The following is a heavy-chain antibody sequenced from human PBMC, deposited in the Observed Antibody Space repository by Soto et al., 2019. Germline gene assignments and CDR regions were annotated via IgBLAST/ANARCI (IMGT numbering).Heavy chain of an antibody. CDR3: ARGNGGSYRDFDY. Sequence: EVQLVESGGGLVKPGGSLRLSCAASGFTLSSYSMNWVRQAPGKGLEWVSSIVTSSSYIYYADSVKGRFTISRDNANNSLYLQMNSRRVEDTAVYYCARGNGGSYRDFDYWGQGTLVTVSS. V-gene: IGHV3-21*01. D-gene: IGHD1-26*01. J-gene: IGHJ4*02. CDR2: IVTSSSYI. CDR1: GFTLSSYS.